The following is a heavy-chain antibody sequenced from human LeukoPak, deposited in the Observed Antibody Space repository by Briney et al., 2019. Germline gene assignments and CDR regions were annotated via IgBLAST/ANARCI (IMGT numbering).Heavy chain of an antibody. CDR3: ARGRSSGWYSTGDAFDI. CDR1: GFTVSSNY. V-gene: IGHV3-53*01. J-gene: IGHJ3*02. D-gene: IGHD6-19*01. CDR2: IYSGGST. Sequence: GGSLRLSCAASGFTVSSNYMSWVRQAPGKGLEWVSVIYSGGSTYYADSVKGRFTISRDNSKNTLYLQMNSLRAEDTAVYYCARGRSSGWYSTGDAFDIWGQGTMVTVSS.